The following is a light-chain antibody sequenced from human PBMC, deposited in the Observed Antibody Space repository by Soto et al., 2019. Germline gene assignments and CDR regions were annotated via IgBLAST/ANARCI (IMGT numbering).Light chain of an antibody. J-gene: IGKJ4*01. CDR2: GAS. Sequence: EIVLTQSPGTLSLSPGERATLSCRASQSVTSSYLAWYQQKPGQAPRLLIDGASSRATGIPDRFSGSGSGTDFTLTISRLEPQDFAMYYCHQYGSSPLTFGGGNKVEIK. V-gene: IGKV3-20*01. CDR3: HQYGSSPLT. CDR1: QSVTSSY.